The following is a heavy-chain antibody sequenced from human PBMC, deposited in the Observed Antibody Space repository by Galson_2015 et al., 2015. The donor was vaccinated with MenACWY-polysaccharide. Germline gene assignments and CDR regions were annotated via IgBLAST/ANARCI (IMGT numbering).Heavy chain of an antibody. Sequence: SLRLSCAVSGFTFNGYTMSWVRQAPGKGLEWVSGVSGSGASTYYADSVKGRFTISRDNSRNTLYLQMNSLRAEDTTIYYCANPGLSTGRSSDVDFWGQGTLVTVSS. D-gene: IGHD6-25*01. CDR1: GFTFNGYT. CDR3: ANPGLSTGRSSDVDF. CDR2: VSGSGAST. J-gene: IGHJ4*02. V-gene: IGHV3-23*01.